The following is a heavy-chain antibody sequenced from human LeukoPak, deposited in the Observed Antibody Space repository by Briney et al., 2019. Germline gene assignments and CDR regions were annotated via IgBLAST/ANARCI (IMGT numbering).Heavy chain of an antibody. CDR1: GYSISSGYY. J-gene: IGHJ5*02. D-gene: IGHD4-17*01. V-gene: IGHV4-38-2*02. CDR2: IYHSVST. CDR3: ARVGGHDYGDRRFDP. Sequence: SETLSLTCTVSGYSISSGYYWGWIRQPPGKGLEWIGSIYHSVSTYYNPSLKSRVPISVDTSKNQFSLKLSSVTAVDTAVYYCARVGGHDYGDRRFDPWGQGTLVTVSS.